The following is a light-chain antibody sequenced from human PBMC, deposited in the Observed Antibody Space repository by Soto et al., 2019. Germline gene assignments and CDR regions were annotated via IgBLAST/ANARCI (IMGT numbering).Light chain of an antibody. CDR1: QSISSW. J-gene: IGKJ1*01. V-gene: IGKV1-5*01. CDR2: DAS. CDR3: QQYNSYPWT. Sequence: DIQMTQSPSTLSASVGDRVTITCRASQSISSWLAWYQQKPGKAPTLLIYDASSLESGVPSRFSGSGSGTEFTLTISSLQPDDCATYYCQQYNSYPWTFGQGTKVEIK.